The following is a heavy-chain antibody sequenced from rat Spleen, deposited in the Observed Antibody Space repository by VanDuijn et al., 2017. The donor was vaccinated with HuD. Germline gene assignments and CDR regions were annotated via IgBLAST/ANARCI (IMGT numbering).Heavy chain of an antibody. CDR1: GFTFSNYD. CDR2: ISPSCGST. D-gene: IGHD1-1*01. J-gene: IGHJ2*01. CDR3: ARHPDYSNYFDY. Sequence: EVQLVESGGGFVRPGRSLKLSCAASGFTFSNYDMAWVRQAPRKGLEWVASISPSCGSTYYRDSVKGRFTVSRDNAKSTLYWQMDSLRSEDTATYYCARHPDYSNYFDYWSQGVMVTVSS. V-gene: IGHV5-25*01.